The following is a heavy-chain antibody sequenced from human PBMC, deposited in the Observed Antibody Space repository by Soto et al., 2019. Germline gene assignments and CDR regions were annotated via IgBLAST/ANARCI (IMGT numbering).Heavy chain of an antibody. Sequence: PSETLSLTCAVYGGSFSGYSWTWLRQPPGKGLEWIGEINHSGTTDYNPALKSRVTMSADTSKNQFSLRMTSVTAADTAVYYCARARFDSWSQIYYGLDVWGQGTTVTVSS. CDR3: ARARFDSWSQIYYGLDV. CDR2: INHSGTT. J-gene: IGHJ6*02. V-gene: IGHV4-34*01. CDR1: GGSFSGYS. D-gene: IGHD3-3*01.